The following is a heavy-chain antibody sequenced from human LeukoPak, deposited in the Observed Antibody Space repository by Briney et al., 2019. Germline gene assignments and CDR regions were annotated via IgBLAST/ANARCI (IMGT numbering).Heavy chain of an antibody. CDR3: ARGYGSGSYWYYYYYGMDV. V-gene: IGHV3-30*04. D-gene: IGHD3-10*01. CDR1: GFTFSSYA. Sequence: GGSLRLSCAASGFTFSSYAMHWVRQAPGKGLEWVAVISYDGSNKYYADSVKGRFTISRDNSKNTLYLQMNSLRAEDTAVYYCARGYGSGSYWYYYYYGMDVWGQGTTVTVSS. J-gene: IGHJ6*02. CDR2: ISYDGSNK.